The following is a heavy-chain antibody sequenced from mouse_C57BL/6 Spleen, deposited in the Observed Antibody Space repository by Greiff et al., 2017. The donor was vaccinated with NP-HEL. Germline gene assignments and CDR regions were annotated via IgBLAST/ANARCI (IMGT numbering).Heavy chain of an antibody. J-gene: IGHJ4*01. D-gene: IGHD3-2*02. Sequence: QVQLQQSGAELVRPGASVKLSCKASGYTFTDYYINWVKQRPGQGLEWIARIYPGSGNTYYNEKFKGKATLTAEKSSSTAYMPLHSLTSEDSAVYFCARGDSSGYTLYAMDYWGQGTSVTVSS. CDR2: IYPGSGNT. V-gene: IGHV1-76*01. CDR3: ARGDSSGYTLYAMDY. CDR1: GYTFTDYY.